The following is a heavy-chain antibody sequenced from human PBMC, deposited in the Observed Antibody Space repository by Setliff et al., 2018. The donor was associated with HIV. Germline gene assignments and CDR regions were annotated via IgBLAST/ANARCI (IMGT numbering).Heavy chain of an antibody. D-gene: IGHD3-10*01. CDR1: GGSITNKY. CDR2: VPSSGTT. J-gene: IGHJ6*03. CDR3: ARVVPRREDRGTWMKLWLAPYYMDV. Sequence: PSETLSLTCAVSGGSITNKYWSWIRQPPGKGLEWLGYVPSSGTTNYTPSLESRLTISVDTSKNQVSLRLSSLTAADTAVYFCARVVPRREDRGTWMKLWLAPYYMDVWGKGTTVTVSS. V-gene: IGHV4-59*01.